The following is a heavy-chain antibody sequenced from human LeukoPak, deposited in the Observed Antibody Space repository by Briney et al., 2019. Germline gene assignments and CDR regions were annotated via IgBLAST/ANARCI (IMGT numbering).Heavy chain of an antibody. CDR1: GYTFTGYY. Sequence: ASVKVSCKASGYTFTGYYMHWVRQAPGQGLGWLGWINPNSGGTNYAQKFQGRVTMTRDTSISTAYMELSRLRSDDTAVYYCATNNGYSYPIDYWGQGTLVTVSS. D-gene: IGHD5-18*01. J-gene: IGHJ4*02. CDR2: INPNSGGT. V-gene: IGHV1-2*02. CDR3: ATNNGYSYPIDY.